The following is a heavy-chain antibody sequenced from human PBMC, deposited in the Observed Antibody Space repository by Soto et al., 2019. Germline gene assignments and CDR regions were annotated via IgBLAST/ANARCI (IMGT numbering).Heavy chain of an antibody. V-gene: IGHV1-46*01. CDR2: INPNGGST. D-gene: IGHD3-3*01. Sequence: QVQLVQSGAEVKKPGASVKVSCKASGSTFTSYYMHWVRQAPGQGLEWMGIINPNGGSTSYAQKFQGKVTMTRDKATSTVYMELNSLRSKDTAVYYCARTKNQQSVSYYYYCMDVWGQGTTVTVSS. J-gene: IGHJ6*02. CDR1: GSTFTSYY. CDR3: ARTKNQQSVSYYYYCMDV.